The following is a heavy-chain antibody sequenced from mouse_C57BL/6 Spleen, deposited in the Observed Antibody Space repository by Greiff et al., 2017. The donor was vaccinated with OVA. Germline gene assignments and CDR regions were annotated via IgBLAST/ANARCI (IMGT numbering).Heavy chain of an antibody. D-gene: IGHD4-1*01. V-gene: IGHV1-26*01. Sequence: DVQLQQSGPELVKPGASVKISCKASGYTFTDYYMNWVKQSHGKSLEWIGDINPNNGGTSYNQKFKGKATLTVDKSSSTAYMELRSLTSEDSAVYYCARANWDEGWFAYWGQGTLVTVSA. CDR3: ARANWDEGWFAY. CDR1: GYTFTDYY. CDR2: INPNNGGT. J-gene: IGHJ3*01.